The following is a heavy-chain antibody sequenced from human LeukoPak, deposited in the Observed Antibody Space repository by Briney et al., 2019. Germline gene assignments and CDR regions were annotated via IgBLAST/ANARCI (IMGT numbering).Heavy chain of an antibody. CDR2: VFYSGST. Sequence: SETLSLTCTVSGDSIREYYWSWIRQPPGKGLEWIGYVFYSGSTNYNPSLKSRVTTSVDTSKNQLSLKLSSVTAADTAVYYCARDLRSSSWSYYFDYWGQGTLVTDSS. CDR1: GDSIREYY. J-gene: IGHJ4*02. D-gene: IGHD6-13*01. V-gene: IGHV4-59*01. CDR3: ARDLRSSSWSYYFDY.